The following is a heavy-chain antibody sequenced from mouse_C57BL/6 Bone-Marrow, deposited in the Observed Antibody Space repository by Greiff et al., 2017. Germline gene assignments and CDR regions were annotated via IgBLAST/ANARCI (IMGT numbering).Heavy chain of an antibody. CDR1: GYTFTDYY. CDR3: AGGAIYYDYYFDY. D-gene: IGHD2-4*01. J-gene: IGHJ2*01. CDR2: IYPGSGNT. Sequence: QVQLKQSGAELVRPGASVTLSCKASGYTFTDYYINWVKQRPGQGLEWIARIYPGSGNTYYNEKFKGKATLTAEKSSSTAYMQLSSLTSEDSAVYFCAGGAIYYDYYFDYWGQGTTLTVSS. V-gene: IGHV1-76*01.